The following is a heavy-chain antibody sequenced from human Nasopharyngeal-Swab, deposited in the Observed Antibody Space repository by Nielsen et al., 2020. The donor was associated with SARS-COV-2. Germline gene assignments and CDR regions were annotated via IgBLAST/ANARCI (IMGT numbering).Heavy chain of an antibody. J-gene: IGHJ6*02. CDR2: IYYSGST. Sequence: SETLSLTCTVSEGSISSSSYYWGWIRQPPGKGLEWLGSIYYSGSTYYNPSLKSRVTISVDTSKNQFSLKLSSVTAADTAVYYCVGSSWYGDYYYYYGMDVWGQGTTVTVSS. V-gene: IGHV4-39*07. CDR1: EGSISSSSYY. CDR3: VGSSWYGDYYYYYGMDV. D-gene: IGHD6-13*01.